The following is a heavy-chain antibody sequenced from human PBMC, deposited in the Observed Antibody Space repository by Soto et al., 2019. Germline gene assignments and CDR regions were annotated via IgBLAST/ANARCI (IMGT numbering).Heavy chain of an antibody. CDR2: ISTTGTSP. Sequence: VQLVESGGGVVQPGRSLRLSCAASGFTFSGFAMHWVRQAPGRGLEWVSHISTTGTSPYYADSVRGRFTVSRDTANNSIYLQMNSLRAEDTALYYCARDGHRGPSDAFDVWGQGTMVTVSS. CDR3: ARDGHRGPSDAFDV. V-gene: IGHV3-48*03. J-gene: IGHJ3*01. CDR1: GFTFSGFA. D-gene: IGHD3-10*01.